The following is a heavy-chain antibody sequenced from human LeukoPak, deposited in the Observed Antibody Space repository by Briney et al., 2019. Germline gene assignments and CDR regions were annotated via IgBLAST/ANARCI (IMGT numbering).Heavy chain of an antibody. CDR2: INHSGST. J-gene: IGHJ4*02. CDR1: GGSFSGYY. Sequence: SETLSLTCAVYGGSFSGYYWSWIRQPPGKGLEWIGEINHSGSTNYNPSLKSRVTISVDTSKNQFSLKLSSVTAADTAVYYCVRGRGSGWFPFDYWGQGTLVTVSS. V-gene: IGHV4-34*01. CDR3: VRGRGSGWFPFDY. D-gene: IGHD6-19*01.